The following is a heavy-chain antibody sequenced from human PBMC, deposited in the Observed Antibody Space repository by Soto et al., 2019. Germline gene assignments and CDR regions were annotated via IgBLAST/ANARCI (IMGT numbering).Heavy chain of an antibody. J-gene: IGHJ4*02. V-gene: IGHV1-18*01. CDR2: ISAYNGNT. Sequence: ASVKVSCKASGYTFTSYGISWVRQAPGQGLEWMGWISAYNGNTNYAQKLQGRVTMTTDTSTSTAYMELRSLRSDDTAVYYCARVRKPEAYCGGDCYFDYWGQGTLVTVSS. D-gene: IGHD2-21*02. CDR1: GYTFTSYG. CDR3: ARVRKPEAYCGGDCYFDY.